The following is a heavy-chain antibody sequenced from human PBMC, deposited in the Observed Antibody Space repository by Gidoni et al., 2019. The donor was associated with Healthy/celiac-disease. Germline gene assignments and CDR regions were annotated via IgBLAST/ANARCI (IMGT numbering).Heavy chain of an antibody. V-gene: IGHV3-66*01. D-gene: IGHD6-19*01. J-gene: IGHJ4*02. CDR3: ASAPQWLGGDY. CDR2: IYSGCST. Sequence: EVQLVESGGGLVQPGGSLRLSCAAAGFTVSSNYMSWVRQAPGKGLEWVSVIYSGCSTYYADSVKGRFTISRDNSKNTLYLQMNSLRAEDTAVYYCASAPQWLGGDYWGQGTLVTVSS. CDR1: GFTVSSNY.